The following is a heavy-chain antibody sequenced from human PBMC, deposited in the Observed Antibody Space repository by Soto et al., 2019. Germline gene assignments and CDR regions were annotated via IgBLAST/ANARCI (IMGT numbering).Heavy chain of an antibody. CDR1: GFTFSSYS. D-gene: IGHD6-13*01. J-gene: IGHJ4*02. Sequence: EVHLVESGGGLVQPGGSLRLSCAASGFTFSSYSLNWVRQAPGKGLEWVSYITSSGTTVYYADSVRGRFTISRDNAKKSLYLQMNSMRDDYTAVYYCARCSSNWAYYFDFWGQGTLVTVSS. CDR2: ITSSGTTV. CDR3: ARCSSNWAYYFDF. V-gene: IGHV3-48*02.